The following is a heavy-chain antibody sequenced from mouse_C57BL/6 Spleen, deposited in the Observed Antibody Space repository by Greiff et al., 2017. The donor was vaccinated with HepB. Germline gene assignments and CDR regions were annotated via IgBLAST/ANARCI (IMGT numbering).Heavy chain of an antibody. D-gene: IGHD2-3*01. CDR2: ISSGGGNT. V-gene: IGHV5-9*01. CDR1: GFTFSSYT. J-gene: IGHJ2*01. Sequence: EVKLMESGGGLVKPGGSLKLSCAASGFTFSSYTMSWVRQTPEKRLEWVATISSGGGNTYYPDSVKGRFTISRDNAKNTLYLQMSSLRSEDTALYYCARQGGYYPYFDYWGQGTTLTVSS. CDR3: ARQGGYYPYFDY.